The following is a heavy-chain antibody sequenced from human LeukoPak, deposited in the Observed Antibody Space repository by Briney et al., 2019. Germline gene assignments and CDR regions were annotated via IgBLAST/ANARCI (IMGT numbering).Heavy chain of an antibody. D-gene: IGHD1-26*01. Sequence: PGGSLRLSCAASGFTFSSYAMSWVRQTPGKGLEWVSAIRGSGGSTYYADSVKGRFTISRDNSKNTLYLQMNSLRAEDTAVYYCAKKVGASYYFEYWGQGTLVTASS. CDR1: GFTFSSYA. V-gene: IGHV3-23*01. J-gene: IGHJ4*02. CDR2: IRGSGGST. CDR3: AKKVGASYYFEY.